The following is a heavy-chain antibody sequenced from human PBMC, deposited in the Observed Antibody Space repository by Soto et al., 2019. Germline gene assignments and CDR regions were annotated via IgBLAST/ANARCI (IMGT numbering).Heavy chain of an antibody. CDR3: ARVGLSEDCYYYMDV. D-gene: IGHD3-16*02. CDR2: IWYDGSNK. CDR1: GFTFSSYG. V-gene: IGHV3-33*01. Sequence: GGSLRLSCAASGFTFSSYGMHWVRQAPGKGLEWVAVIWYDGSNKYYADSVKGRFTIPRDNSKNTLYLQMNSLRAEDTAVYYCARVGLSEDCYYYMDVWGKGTTVTVSS. J-gene: IGHJ6*03.